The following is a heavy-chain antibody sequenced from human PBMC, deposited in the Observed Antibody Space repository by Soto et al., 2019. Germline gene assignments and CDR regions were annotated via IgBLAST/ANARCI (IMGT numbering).Heavy chain of an antibody. CDR2: IIPIFGTA. CDR1: GGTFSSYA. V-gene: IGHV1-69*01. J-gene: IGHJ5*02. Sequence: QVQLVQSGAEVKKPGSSVKVSCKASGGTFSSYAISWVRQAPGQGLEWMGGIIPIFGTANYAQKFQGRVTSTADESTSTAYMEMGSLRSEDTAVYCCARDQGVPAGRSRLRGGWFDPWGQGTLVTVPS. CDR3: ARDQGVPAGRSRLRGGWFDP. D-gene: IGHD2-2*01.